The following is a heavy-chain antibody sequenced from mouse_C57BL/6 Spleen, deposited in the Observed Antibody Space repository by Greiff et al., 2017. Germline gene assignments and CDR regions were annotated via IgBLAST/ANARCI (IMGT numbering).Heavy chain of an antibody. J-gene: IGHJ2*01. D-gene: IGHD2-1*01. CDR2: IYPYNGVS. Sequence: EVKLVESGPELVKPGASVKISCKASGYSFTGYYMHWVKQSHGNILDWIGYIYPYNGVSSYNQKFKGKATLTVDKSSSTAYMELRSLTSEDSAVYYCARYGKETHFDYWGQGTTLTVSS. CDR3: ARYGKETHFDY. V-gene: IGHV1-31*01. CDR1: GYSFTGYY.